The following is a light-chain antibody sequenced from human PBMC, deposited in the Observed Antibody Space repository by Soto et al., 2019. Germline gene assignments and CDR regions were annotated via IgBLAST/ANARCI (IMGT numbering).Light chain of an antibody. CDR1: NSDVGAYNY. CDR3: SSYAGSSFLV. V-gene: IGLV2-11*01. CDR2: DVT. Sequence: QSVLTQPRSVSGSPGQSVTISCTGTNSDVGAYNYVSWYQQHPGKAPKLMIYDVTERPSGVPDRFSGSKSGNTASLTISGLQAEDEADFYCSSYAGSSFLVFGGGTKLTVL. J-gene: IGLJ2*01.